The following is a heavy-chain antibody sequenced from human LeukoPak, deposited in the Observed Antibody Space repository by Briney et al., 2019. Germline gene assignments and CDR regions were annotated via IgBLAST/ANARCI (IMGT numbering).Heavy chain of an antibody. CDR1: GFTFSTYA. CDR3: ARLGSNSCYDF. D-gene: IGHD2-2*01. Sequence: GGSLRLSCAASGFTFSTYAMHWVRQAPGKGLEYVSAISTNGDSTYYADSVKGRFTISRDNSKNTLFLQMGSLRADDMAVYYCARLGSNSCYDFWGQGTLVTVPS. V-gene: IGHV3-64*02. CDR2: ISTNGDST. J-gene: IGHJ4*02.